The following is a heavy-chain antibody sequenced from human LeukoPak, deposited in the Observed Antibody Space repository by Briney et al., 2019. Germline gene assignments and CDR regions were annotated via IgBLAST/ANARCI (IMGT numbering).Heavy chain of an antibody. CDR2: IYTSGST. J-gene: IGHJ5*02. Sequence: PSQTLSLTPTVSGGSPTTYYLTWIRPPAGNEPEWNGRIYTSGSTNYNPSLKSRVTMSVDTSKNQFSLKLSSVTAADTAVYYCARAWGVGGSYINWFGPWGQGTLGTVSS. D-gene: IGHD1-26*01. CDR1: GGSPTTYY. V-gene: IGHV4-4*07. CDR3: ARAWGVGGSYINWFGP.